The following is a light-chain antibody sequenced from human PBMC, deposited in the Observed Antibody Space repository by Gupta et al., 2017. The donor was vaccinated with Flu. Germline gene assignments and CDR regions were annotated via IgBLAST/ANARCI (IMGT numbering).Light chain of an antibody. V-gene: IGLV1-51*02. Sequence: SGSSSNIGKNYVSWYQHLPGSAPKLIIYENNRRPSGIPDRFSGSRSGTSATLGITGLQIGDEADYYCGTWDSSLSGGVFGGGTKLTVL. CDR3: GTWDSSLSGGV. J-gene: IGLJ2*01. CDR2: ENN. CDR1: SSNIGKNY.